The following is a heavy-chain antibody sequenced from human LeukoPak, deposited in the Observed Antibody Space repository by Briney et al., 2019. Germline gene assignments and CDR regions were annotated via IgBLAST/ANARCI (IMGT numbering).Heavy chain of an antibody. CDR3: AKGDIVVVVAATPAFDP. D-gene: IGHD2-15*01. CDR2: ISGSGGST. V-gene: IGHV3-23*01. CDR1: GFTFSSYA. Sequence: PGGPLRLSCAASGFTFSSYAMSWVRQAPGKGLEWVSAISGSGGSTYYADSVKGRFTISRDNSKNTLYLQMNSLRAEDAAVYYCAKGDIVVVVAATPAFDPWGQGTLVTVSS. J-gene: IGHJ5*02.